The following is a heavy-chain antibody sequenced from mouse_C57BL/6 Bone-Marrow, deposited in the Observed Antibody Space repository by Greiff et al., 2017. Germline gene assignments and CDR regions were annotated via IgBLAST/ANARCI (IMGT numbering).Heavy chain of an antibody. CDR1: GYTFTSYW. CDR2: IDPSDSET. V-gene: IGHV1-52*01. J-gene: IGHJ2*01. D-gene: IGHD2-4*01. Sequence: QVQLQQSGAELVRPGSSVKLSCKASGYTFTSYWMHWVKQRPIQGLEWIGNIDPSDSETHYNQKFKDKATLTVDKSSSTAYMQLSSLTSEDSAVYYCARWRYYDYDDGYFDYWGQGTTLTVSS. CDR3: ARWRYYDYDDGYFDY.